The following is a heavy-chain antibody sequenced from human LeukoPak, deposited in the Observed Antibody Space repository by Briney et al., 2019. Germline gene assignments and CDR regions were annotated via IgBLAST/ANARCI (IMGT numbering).Heavy chain of an antibody. V-gene: IGHV3-21*06. J-gene: IGHJ4*02. D-gene: IGHD2-15*01. CDR2: ISSSSSFK. Sequence: GGSLSLSCVGSGFTFSSYTVNWVRQAPGKRLEWVSSISSSSSFKQYADSAKGRFTISRDNAKNSLYLQMSGLRGEDTAVYYCASGVVVVAAPEDYWGQGTLVTVSS. CDR3: ASGVVVVAAPEDY. CDR1: GFTFSSYT.